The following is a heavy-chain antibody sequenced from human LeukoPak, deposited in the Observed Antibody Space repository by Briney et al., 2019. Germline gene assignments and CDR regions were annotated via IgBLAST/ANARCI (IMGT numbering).Heavy chain of an antibody. Sequence: GGSLRLSCAASGFTFSNYGMHWVRQAPGKGLEWVAFIRYDGSNKYYADSVKGRFTISRDNSKNTLYLQMNSLRAEDTAVYYCAKDRYYYGSGSPGAFDIWGQGTMVTVSS. V-gene: IGHV3-30*02. CDR3: AKDRYYYGSGSPGAFDI. D-gene: IGHD3-10*01. CDR2: IRYDGSNK. CDR1: GFTFSNYG. J-gene: IGHJ3*02.